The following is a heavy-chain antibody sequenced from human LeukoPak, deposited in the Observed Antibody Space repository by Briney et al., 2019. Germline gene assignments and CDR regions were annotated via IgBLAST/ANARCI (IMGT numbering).Heavy chain of an antibody. CDR2: INPSGGST. Sequence: GSVRVSCKASGYTFTSYFMHWVRQAPGQGVEWMGIINPSGGSTSYAQKFQGRVTITRHTSTSTVYMKLRRPRSEDTAVYYCARTARRTFDYWRQGTLVTLSS. V-gene: IGHV1-46*01. J-gene: IGHJ4*02. D-gene: IGHD5-18*01. CDR3: ARTARRTFDY. CDR1: GYTFTSYF.